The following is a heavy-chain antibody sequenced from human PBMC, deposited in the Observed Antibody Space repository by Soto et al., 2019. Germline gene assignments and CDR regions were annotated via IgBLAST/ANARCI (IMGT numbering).Heavy chain of an antibody. V-gene: IGHV3-33*01. Sequence: QVQLVESGGGVVQPGRSLRLSCAASGFTFSSYGMHWVRQAPGKGLEWVAVIWYDGSNKYYADSVKGRFTISRDNSKNTLYLQMNSLRAEDTAVYYCARDNGTSGSLDYWGQGTLVTVSS. CDR3: ARDNGTSGSLDY. J-gene: IGHJ4*02. CDR1: GFTFSSYG. CDR2: IWYDGSNK. D-gene: IGHD2-8*01.